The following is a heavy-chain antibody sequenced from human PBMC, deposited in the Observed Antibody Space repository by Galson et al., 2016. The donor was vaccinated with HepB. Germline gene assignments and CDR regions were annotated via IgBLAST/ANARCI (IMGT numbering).Heavy chain of an antibody. CDR1: LFTLSRYW. D-gene: IGHD5-24*01. CDR2: ITSDESWK. J-gene: IGHJ4*02. V-gene: IGHV3-74*01. CDR3: AREGEAYNSDY. Sequence: SLRLSCVASLFTLSRYWMLWVRHAPANGLVWVSRITSDESWKNYADSVTGRFTISIDNAKNTLYLRMNSLRAEDTAVYYCAREGEAYNSDYWGQGTLVTVSS.